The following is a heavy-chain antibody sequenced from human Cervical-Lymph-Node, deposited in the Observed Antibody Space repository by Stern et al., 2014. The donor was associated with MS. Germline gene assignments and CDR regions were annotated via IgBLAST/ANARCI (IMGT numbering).Heavy chain of an antibody. CDR3: ARERFRGMDV. V-gene: IGHV3-30*04. CDR1: GFNFRSYA. CDR2: ITYDGKNE. D-gene: IGHD3-16*01. Sequence: VQLVESGGGVVQPGRSLRLSCAASGFNFRSYAMNWVRRAPGKGLEWVAVITYDGKNEYYVDSVKGRFTISRNNSKNTLILQMNSLRAEDTAVYYCARERFRGMDVWGRGTTVIVS. J-gene: IGHJ6*02.